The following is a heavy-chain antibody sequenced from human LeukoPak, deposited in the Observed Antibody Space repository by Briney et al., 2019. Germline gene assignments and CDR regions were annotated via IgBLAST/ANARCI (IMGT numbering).Heavy chain of an antibody. CDR3: ARAPGSWFAQRGIDY. D-gene: IGHD3-10*01. Sequence: SETLSLTCTVSGGSISSYYWTWIRQPAGKGLEWIGRTHTSGSTNYNPSLKSRVTMSVDTSKNQFSLKLSSVTAADTAVYYCARAPGSWFAQRGIDYWGQGTLVTVSS. CDR1: GGSISSYY. J-gene: IGHJ4*02. V-gene: IGHV4-4*07. CDR2: THTSGST.